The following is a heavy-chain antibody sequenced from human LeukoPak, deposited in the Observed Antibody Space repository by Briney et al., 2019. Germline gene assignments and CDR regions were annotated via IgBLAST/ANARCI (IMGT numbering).Heavy chain of an antibody. V-gene: IGHV4-4*07. Sequence: SETLSLTCTVSGGSISSYYWSWIRQPAGKGLEWIGRIYTSGSTNYNPSLKSRVTMSVDTSKNQFSLKLSSVTAADTAVYYCARVVNDGSGSYGVFDIWGQGTMVTVSS. CDR1: GGSISSYY. J-gene: IGHJ3*02. CDR3: ARVVNDGSGSYGVFDI. D-gene: IGHD3-10*01. CDR2: IYTSGST.